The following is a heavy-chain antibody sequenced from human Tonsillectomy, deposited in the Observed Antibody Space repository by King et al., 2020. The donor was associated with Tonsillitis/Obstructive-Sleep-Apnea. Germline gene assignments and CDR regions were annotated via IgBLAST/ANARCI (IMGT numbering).Heavy chain of an antibody. Sequence: QLVESGGGLVKPGGSLRLSCAASGFTFSDYFMTWIRQAPGKGLEWVAYMSGSVGYTNYADSVKGRFTISRDNAKNSLYLQMNSLRAEDTDLYYCAREGFPNGSVQGVFFDYWGQGTLVTVSS. J-gene: IGHJ4*02. D-gene: IGHD3-10*01. CDR2: MSGSVGYT. CDR1: GFTFSDYF. V-gene: IGHV3-11*05. CDR3: AREGFPNGSVQGVFFDY.